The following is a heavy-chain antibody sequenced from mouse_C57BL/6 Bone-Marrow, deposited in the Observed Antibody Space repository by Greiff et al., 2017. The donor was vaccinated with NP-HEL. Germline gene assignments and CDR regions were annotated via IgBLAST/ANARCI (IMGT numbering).Heavy chain of an antibody. CDR1: GYTFTNYW. D-gene: IGHD1-1*01. CDR2: IYPGGGYT. V-gene: IGHV1-63*01. J-gene: IGHJ4*01. CDR3: ARRYYYGSSYYAMDY. Sequence: QVQLQQSGAELVRPGTSVKMSCKASGYTFTNYWIGWAKQRPGHGLEWIGDIYPGGGYTNYNEKFKGKATLTADKSSSTAYMQFSSLTSEDSAIYYCARRYYYGSSYYAMDYWGQGTSVTVSS.